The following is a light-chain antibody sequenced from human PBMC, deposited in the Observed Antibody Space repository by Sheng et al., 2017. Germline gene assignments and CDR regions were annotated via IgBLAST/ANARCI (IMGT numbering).Light chain of an antibody. CDR1: TSDVGGYNF. CDR2: DVA. J-gene: IGLJ1*01. CDR3: SSYTRRSTFV. Sequence: QSALTQPASVSGSPGQSITISCTGTTSDVGGYNFVSWYQQHPGRAPKLMIYDVANRPSGVSNXFSGSKSGNTASLTISGLQAEDEADYYCSSYTRRSTFVIGTGTKVTVL. V-gene: IGLV2-14*03.